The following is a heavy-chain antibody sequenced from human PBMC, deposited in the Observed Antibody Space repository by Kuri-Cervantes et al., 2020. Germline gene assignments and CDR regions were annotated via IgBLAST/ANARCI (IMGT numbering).Heavy chain of an antibody. CDR1: GFTFDDCA. J-gene: IGHJ3*02. CDR2: ISWNSGII. CDR3: AKDNGVGQWLVVGFDI. D-gene: IGHD6-19*01. Sequence: GGSLRLSCAASGFTFDDCAMHWVRQAPGKGLEWVSGISWNSGIIGYADSVKGRFTISRDNAKNSLYLQMNSLRAEDTALYYCAKDNGVGQWLVVGFDIWGQGTMVTVSS. V-gene: IGHV3-9*01.